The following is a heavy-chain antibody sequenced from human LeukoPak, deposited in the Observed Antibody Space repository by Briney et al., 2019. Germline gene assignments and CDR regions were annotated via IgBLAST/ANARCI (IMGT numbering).Heavy chain of an antibody. CDR3: ATPDSSGYTFDY. CDR2: IIPIFGTA. J-gene: IGHJ4*02. Sequence: GASVKVSCKASGGTFSSYAISWVRQAPGQGLEWMGGIIPIFGTANYAQKFQGRVTMTEDTSTDTAYMELSSLRSEDTAVYYCATPDSSGYTFDYWGQGTLVTVSS. CDR1: GGTFSSYA. D-gene: IGHD3-22*01. V-gene: IGHV1-69*06.